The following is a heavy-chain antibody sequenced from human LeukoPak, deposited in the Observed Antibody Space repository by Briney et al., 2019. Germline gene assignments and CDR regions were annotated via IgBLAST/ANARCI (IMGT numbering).Heavy chain of an antibody. V-gene: IGHV4-30-2*01. CDR2: IYHRGST. CDR3: ARGGPHYDILIDY. J-gene: IGHJ4*02. CDR1: GGSISSGGYY. Sequence: TSETLSLTCTVSGGSISSGGYYWSWIRQPPGKGLEWIGYIYHRGSTYYNPSLKSRVTISVDRSKNQFSLKLSSVTAADTAVYYCARGGPHYDILIDYWGQGTLVTVSS. D-gene: IGHD3-9*01.